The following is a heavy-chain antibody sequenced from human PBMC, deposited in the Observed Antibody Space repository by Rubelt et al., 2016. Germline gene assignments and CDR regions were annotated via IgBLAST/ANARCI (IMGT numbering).Heavy chain of an antibody. J-gene: IGHJ4*02. V-gene: IGHV4-39*07. CDR2: IYYSGST. Sequence: GKGLEWIGSIYYSGSTYYNPSLKSRVTISVDTSKNQFSLKVSSVTAADTAVYYCARDQGDSFDYWGQGILVSVSS. CDR3: ARDQGDSFDY.